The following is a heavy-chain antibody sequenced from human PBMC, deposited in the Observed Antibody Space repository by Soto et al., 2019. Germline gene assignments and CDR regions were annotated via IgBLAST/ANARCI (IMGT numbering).Heavy chain of an antibody. Sequence: QVQLQQSGPGLVKPSQTLSVTCGISGDSVSSNSAAWNWLRQSPSRGLEWLGRTYYRSKWYNDYAVSVESRITINPDTCKNHFSLQLNFVTPEDTAVYFCARGEQYSGRIFDYWGQGTLVTVSS. CDR1: GDSVSSNSAA. V-gene: IGHV6-1*01. CDR2: TYYRSKWYN. J-gene: IGHJ4*02. D-gene: IGHD1-26*01. CDR3: ARGEQYSGRIFDY.